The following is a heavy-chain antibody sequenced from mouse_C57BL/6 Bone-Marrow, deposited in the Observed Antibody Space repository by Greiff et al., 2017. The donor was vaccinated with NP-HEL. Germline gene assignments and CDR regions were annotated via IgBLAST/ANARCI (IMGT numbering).Heavy chain of an antibody. Sequence: VHLVESGPELVKPGASVKISCKASGYAFSSSWMNWVKQRPGKGLEWIGRIYPGDGDTNYNGKFKGKATLTADKSSSTAYMQLSSLTSEDSAVYFCARMDRPLAMDYWGQGTSVTVSS. V-gene: IGHV1-82*01. CDR3: ARMDRPLAMDY. J-gene: IGHJ4*01. CDR1: GYAFSSSW. CDR2: IYPGDGDT. D-gene: IGHD3-3*01.